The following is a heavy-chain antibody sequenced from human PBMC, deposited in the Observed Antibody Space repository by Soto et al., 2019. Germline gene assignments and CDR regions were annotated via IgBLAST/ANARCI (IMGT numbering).Heavy chain of an antibody. J-gene: IGHJ5*02. Sequence: ASVKVSCKASGYTFTSYDINWVRQATGQGFEYLGWMNPNSGNTGYVKKFQGRVTMTRDTSMSTAYMELSSLRSEDTAVYHCAKLGPYGSESYSFRYNWIDPWGQGTLVTVSS. CDR3: AKLGPYGSESYSFRYNWIDP. D-gene: IGHD3-10*01. CDR1: GYTFTSYD. V-gene: IGHV1-8*01. CDR2: MNPNSGNT.